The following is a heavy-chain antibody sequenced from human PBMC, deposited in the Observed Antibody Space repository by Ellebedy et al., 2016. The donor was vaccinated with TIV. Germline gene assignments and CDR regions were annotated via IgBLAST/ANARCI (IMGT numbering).Heavy chain of an antibody. CDR2: ISYDGSSK. V-gene: IGHV3-30*04. CDR3: ARGKDVLRYFDWQLYYYYMDV. Sequence: GESLKISXVASGFTFSSYAMHWVRQIPGKGLEWVAVISYDGSSKYYADSVKGRFTTSRDNSENTLDLQMNSLRAEDTAVYHCARGKDVLRYFDWQLYYYYMDVWGKGTTVSVSS. CDR1: GFTFSSYA. J-gene: IGHJ6*03. D-gene: IGHD3-9*01.